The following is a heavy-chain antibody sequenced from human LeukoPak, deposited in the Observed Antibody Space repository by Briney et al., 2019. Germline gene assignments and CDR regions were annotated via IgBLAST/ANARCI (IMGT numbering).Heavy chain of an antibody. Sequence: GSLRLSCXASGFTFSSYSMNWVRQAPGKGLEWVSSISSSSSYIYYADSVKGRFTISRDNAKNSLYLQMNSLRAEDTAVYYCARDPGGAFDIWGQGTMVTVSS. D-gene: IGHD1-14*01. J-gene: IGHJ3*02. CDR1: GFTFSSYS. CDR2: ISSSSSYI. V-gene: IGHV3-21*01. CDR3: ARDPGGAFDI.